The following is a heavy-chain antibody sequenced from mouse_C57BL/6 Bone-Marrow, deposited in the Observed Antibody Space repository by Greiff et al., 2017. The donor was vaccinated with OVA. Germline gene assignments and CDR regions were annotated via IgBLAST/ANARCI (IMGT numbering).Heavy chain of an antibody. D-gene: IGHD1-1*01. CDR3: AFITPVVATDY. J-gene: IGHJ2*01. CDR1: GYTFTSYW. V-gene: IGHV1-55*01. CDR2: LYPGSGST. Sequence: VQLQQSGAELVKPGASVKMSCKASGYTFTSYWITWVKQRPGQGLEWIGDLYPGSGSTNYNEKFKSKATLTVDTSSSTAYMQLSSLTSEDSAVYYCAFITPVVATDYWGQGTTLTVSS.